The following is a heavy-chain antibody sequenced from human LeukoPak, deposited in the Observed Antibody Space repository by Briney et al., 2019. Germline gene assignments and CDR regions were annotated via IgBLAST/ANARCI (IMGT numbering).Heavy chain of an antibody. Sequence: GASVKVSCKASGGTFSSYTISWVRQAPGQGLEWMGRIIPILGIANYAQKFQGRVTITADKSTSTAYMELSSLRSEDTAVYYCARDSSDYGDLQDAFDIWGQGTMVTVSS. CDR1: GGTFSSYT. V-gene: IGHV1-69*04. CDR3: ARDSSDYGDLQDAFDI. CDR2: IIPILGIA. D-gene: IGHD4-17*01. J-gene: IGHJ3*02.